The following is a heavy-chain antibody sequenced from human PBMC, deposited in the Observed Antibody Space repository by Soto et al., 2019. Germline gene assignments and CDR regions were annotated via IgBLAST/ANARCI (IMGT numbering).Heavy chain of an antibody. CDR2: ISGSGGST. D-gene: IGHD1-1*01. CDR1: EFTFSSYA. Sequence: GGSLRLSCAASEFTFSSYAMSWVRQAPGKGLEWVSAISGSGGSTYYADSVKGRFTISRDDSKNTLYLQMNSLRAEDSAVYYCAKVEGFVFGYWGQGTLVTVSS. CDR3: AKVEGFVFGY. V-gene: IGHV3-23*01. J-gene: IGHJ4*02.